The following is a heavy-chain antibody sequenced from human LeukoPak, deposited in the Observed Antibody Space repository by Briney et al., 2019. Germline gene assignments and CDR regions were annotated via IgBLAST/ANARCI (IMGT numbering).Heavy chain of an antibody. Sequence: GGSLRLSCAASGFTFSNYAMSWVRQAPGKGLEWISSISGVGSSTYYADSVKGRITISRDNSKNTLYLQMNSLRAEDTAVYYCGAEWGVFYFDYWGQGILVTVSS. CDR1: GFTFSNYA. V-gene: IGHV3-23*01. D-gene: IGHD3-16*01. CDR2: ISGVGSST. CDR3: GAEWGVFYFDY. J-gene: IGHJ4*02.